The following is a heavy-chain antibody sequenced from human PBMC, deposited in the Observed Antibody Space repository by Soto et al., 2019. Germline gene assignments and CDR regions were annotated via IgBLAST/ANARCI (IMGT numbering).Heavy chain of an antibody. V-gene: IGHV4-59*01. Sequence: QVQLQESGPGLVKPSETLSLTCTVSGGSISSYYWSWIRQPPGKGLEWIGYIYYSGSTNYNPSLKSRVTISVDTSKNQFSLKLSSVTAADTAVYYCARDQGSSWYYGDYYGMDVWGQGTTVTVSS. J-gene: IGHJ6*02. CDR3: ARDQGSSWYYGDYYGMDV. D-gene: IGHD6-13*01. CDR2: IYYSGST. CDR1: GGSISSYY.